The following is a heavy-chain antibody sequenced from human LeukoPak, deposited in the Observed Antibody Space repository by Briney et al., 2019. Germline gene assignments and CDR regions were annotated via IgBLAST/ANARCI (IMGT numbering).Heavy chain of an antibody. Sequence: GGSLRLSCAASGFTFSTSWMGWVRQAPGKGLEWVAVIWYDGSNKYYADSVKGRFTISRDNSKNTLYLQMNSLRAEDTAVYYCAKIGVSQGYWGQGTLVTVSS. V-gene: IGHV3-33*06. CDR1: GFTFSTSW. CDR3: AKIGVSQGY. J-gene: IGHJ4*02. CDR2: IWYDGSNK.